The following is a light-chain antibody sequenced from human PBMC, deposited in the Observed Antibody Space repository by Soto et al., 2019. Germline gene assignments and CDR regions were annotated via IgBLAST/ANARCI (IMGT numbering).Light chain of an antibody. V-gene: IGKV3-11*01. J-gene: IGKJ5*01. CDR2: DAS. CDR3: QQRNVWPPIT. CDR1: QSVSSY. Sequence: IRLTQSLATLCLSQGARATLSCRASQSVSSYLAWYQQKPGQAPRLLIYDASNRATGIPARFSGSGSGTDFTLTINSLEPEDFAVYYCQQRNVWPPITFGQGTRLEI.